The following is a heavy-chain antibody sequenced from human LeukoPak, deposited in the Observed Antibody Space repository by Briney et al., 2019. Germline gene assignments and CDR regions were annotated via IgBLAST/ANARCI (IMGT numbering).Heavy chain of an antibody. Sequence: PSETLSLTCTVSGGSISSYYWNWIRQPPGKGLEWIGNIYYSGSANYNPSLKSRVTISVDTSKNQFSLKLSSVTAADTAVYYCAREAAVEGYWGQGTLVTVSS. J-gene: IGHJ4*02. CDR1: GGSISSYY. CDR2: IYYSGSA. CDR3: AREAAVEGY. V-gene: IGHV4-59*12. D-gene: IGHD5-24*01.